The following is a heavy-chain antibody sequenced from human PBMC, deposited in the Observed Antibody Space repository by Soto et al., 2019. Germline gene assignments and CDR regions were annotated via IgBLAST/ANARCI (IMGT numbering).Heavy chain of an antibody. CDR1: GGSFSGYY. CDR2: INHSGST. J-gene: IGHJ4*02. CDR3: ARGGNSGYVW. Sequence: SETLSLTCAVYGGSFSGYYWSWIRQPPGKGLEWIGEINHSGSTNYNPSLKSRVTISVDTSKNQFSLKLSSVTAADTAVYYCARGGNSGYVWWGQGTLVTVSS. D-gene: IGHD5-12*01. V-gene: IGHV4-34*01.